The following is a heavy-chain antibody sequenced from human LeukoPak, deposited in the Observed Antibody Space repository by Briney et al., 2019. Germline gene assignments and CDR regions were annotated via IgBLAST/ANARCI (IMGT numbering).Heavy chain of an antibody. J-gene: IGHJ4*02. Sequence: SGTLSLTCAVSGGSISSSNWWSWVRQPPGRGLGWIGETYNSGSTNYNQSLKSRVTISVDTSKNKFSLKMSTVSAADTAVYYCARAFRTIIGVVVLDDWGQGTLVTVSS. CDR2: TYNSGST. V-gene: IGHV4-4*02. CDR3: ARAFRTIIGVVVLDD. CDR1: GGSISSSNW. D-gene: IGHD3-3*01.